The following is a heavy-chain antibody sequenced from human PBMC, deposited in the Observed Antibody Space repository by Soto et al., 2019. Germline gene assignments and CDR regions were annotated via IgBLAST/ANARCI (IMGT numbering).Heavy chain of an antibody. CDR1: GFTFDDYA. CDR3: AKGSLWFGELGPIFDY. J-gene: IGHJ4*02. CDR2: ISWNSGSI. V-gene: IGHV3-9*01. Sequence: GGSLRLSCAASGFTFDDYAMHWVRQAPGKGLEWVSGISWNSGSIGYADSVKGRFTISRDNAKNSLYLQMNSLRAEDTALYYCAKGSLWFGELGPIFDYMGQGTPVTVSS. D-gene: IGHD3-10*01.